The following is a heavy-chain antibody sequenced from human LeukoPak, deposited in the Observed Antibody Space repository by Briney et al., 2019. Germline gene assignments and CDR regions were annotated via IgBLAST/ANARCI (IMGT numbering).Heavy chain of an antibody. CDR3: ARDVPSPYPYDYVWGSYRIDAFDI. J-gene: IGHJ3*02. V-gene: IGHV3-48*04. CDR1: AFTFSSYN. CDR2: ISSSGSTI. D-gene: IGHD3-16*02. Sequence: GGSLRLSCAASAFTFSSYNMNWVRQAPGKGLEWVSYISSSGSTIYYADSVKGRFTISRDNAKNSLYLQMNSLRAEDTAVYYCARDVPSPYPYDYVWGSYRIDAFDIWGQGTMVTVSS.